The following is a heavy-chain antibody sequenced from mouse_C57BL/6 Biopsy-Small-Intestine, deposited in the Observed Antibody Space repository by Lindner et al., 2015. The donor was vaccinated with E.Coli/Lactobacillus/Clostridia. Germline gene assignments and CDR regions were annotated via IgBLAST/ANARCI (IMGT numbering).Heavy chain of an antibody. CDR3: ARSNYGSSYGYFDV. Sequence: VQLQESGAELVKPGASVKIPCKASGYAFSRFWMNWVKQRPGKGLEWIGQIYPGDGDTNYNGKFKGKATLTADNSPSTAYMQLSSLTSEDSVVYFCARSNYGSSYGYFDVWGTGTTVTVSS. V-gene: IGHV1-80*01. D-gene: IGHD1-1*01. J-gene: IGHJ1*03. CDR1: GYAFSRFW. CDR2: IYPGDGDT.